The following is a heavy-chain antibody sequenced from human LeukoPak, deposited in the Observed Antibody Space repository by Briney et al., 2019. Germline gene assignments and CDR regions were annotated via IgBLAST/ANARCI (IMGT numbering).Heavy chain of an antibody. CDR2: ISRSGSTI. D-gene: IGHD2-21*02. V-gene: IGHV3-48*03. Sequence: GGSLRLSCAASGFTFSSYEMNWVRQAPGKGLEWVSYISRSGSTIYYADSVKGRFTISRDNTKNSLYLQMNSLRAEDTAVYYCARDTLVVVTAPNHSYYGMDVWGQGTTATVSS. CDR3: ARDTLVVVTAPNHSYYGMDV. CDR1: GFTFSSYE. J-gene: IGHJ6*02.